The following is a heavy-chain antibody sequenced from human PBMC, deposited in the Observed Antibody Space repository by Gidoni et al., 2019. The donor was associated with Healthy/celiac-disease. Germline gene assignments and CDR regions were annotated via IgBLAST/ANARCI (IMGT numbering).Heavy chain of an antibody. CDR1: GFTFSRYG. Sequence: QVQLVESGGGVVQPGRSLRLSCAASGFTFSRYGMHWVRQAPGKGLEWVAVISYDGSNKYYADSVKGRFTISRDNSKNTLYLQMNSLRAEDTAVYYCAKARNYYDSSGYYQHWGQGTLVTVSS. D-gene: IGHD3-22*01. CDR2: ISYDGSNK. V-gene: IGHV3-30*18. J-gene: IGHJ1*01. CDR3: AKARNYYDSSGYYQH.